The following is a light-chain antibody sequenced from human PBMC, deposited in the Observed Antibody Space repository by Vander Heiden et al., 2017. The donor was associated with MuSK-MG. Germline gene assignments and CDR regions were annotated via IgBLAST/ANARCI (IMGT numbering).Light chain of an antibody. CDR1: SDINVRKYN. J-gene: IGLJ3*02. V-gene: IGLV5-37*01. CDR2: YYSDSDK. Sequence: QPVLTQPPSSSASPGESARLTCTLPSDINVRKYNIYWYQQKPGRPPRYLLYYYSDSDKGQGSGVPSRFSGSKDASATTGILLISGLQSDEESYYYSMIWPSNALVFGGGTKLTVL. CDR3: MIWPSNALV.